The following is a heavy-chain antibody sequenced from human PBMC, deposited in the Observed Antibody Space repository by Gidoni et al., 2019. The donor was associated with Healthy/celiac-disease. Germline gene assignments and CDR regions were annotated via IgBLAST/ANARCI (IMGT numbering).Heavy chain of an antibody. Sequence: EVQLVESGGGLVQPGGSLRLSCAASGVTFSSYWMHWVRQAPGKGLVWFSRINSDGSSTSYADSVKGRFTISRDNAKNTLYLQMNSLRAEDTAVYYWARDPSAREAFDIWGQGTMVTVSS. CDR3: ARDPSAREAFDI. V-gene: IGHV3-74*01. J-gene: IGHJ3*02. CDR1: GVTFSSYW. CDR2: INSDGSST.